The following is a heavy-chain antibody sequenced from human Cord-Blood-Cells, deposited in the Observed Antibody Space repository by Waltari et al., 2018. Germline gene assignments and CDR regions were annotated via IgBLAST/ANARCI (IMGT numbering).Heavy chain of an antibody. V-gene: IGHV4-39*01. CDR2: IYYSGST. J-gene: IGHJ4*02. Sequence: QLQLQESGPGLVKPSETLSLTCTVSGGSISSSSYYWGWIRQRPGKGLEWIGSIYYSGSTYYNPSLKSRVTISVDTSKNQFSLKLSSVTAADTAVYYCARHSGDYAIFDYWGQGTLVTVSS. CDR3: ARHSGDYAIFDY. CDR1: GGSISSSSYY. D-gene: IGHD4-17*01.